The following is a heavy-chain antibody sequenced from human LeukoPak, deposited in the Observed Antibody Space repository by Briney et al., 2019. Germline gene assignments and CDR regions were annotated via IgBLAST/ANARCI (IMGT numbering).Heavy chain of an antibody. V-gene: IGHV3-23*01. CDR2: ISGSGGST. J-gene: IGHJ3*02. D-gene: IGHD4-17*01. CDR1: GFTFSSYA. Sequence: HPGGSLRLSCAASGFTFSSYAMSWVRQAPGKGLEWVSAISGSGGSTYYADSVKGRFTISRDNSKNTLYLQMNSLRAEDTAVYYCAKDFGRDYGDPLSLGAFDIWGQGTMVTVSS. CDR3: AKDFGRDYGDPLSLGAFDI.